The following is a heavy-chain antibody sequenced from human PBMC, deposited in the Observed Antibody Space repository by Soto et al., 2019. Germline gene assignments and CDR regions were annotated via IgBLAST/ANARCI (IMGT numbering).Heavy chain of an antibody. CDR3: ARSRYCRGGSCSSGPPL. CDR2: IYYSGST. J-gene: IGHJ4*02. D-gene: IGHD2-15*01. Sequence: QVQLQESGPGLVKPSQTLSLTCTVSGGSISSGGYYWSWIRQHPGKGLEWIGYIYYSGSTYYNPSLQSRVTISVATSKNQFSLKLSSVTAADTAVYYCARSRYCRGGSCSSGPPLWGQGTLVTVSS. V-gene: IGHV4-31*03. CDR1: GGSISSGGYY.